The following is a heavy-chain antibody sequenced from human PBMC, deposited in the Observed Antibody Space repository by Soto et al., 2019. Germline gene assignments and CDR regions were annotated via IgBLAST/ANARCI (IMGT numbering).Heavy chain of an antibody. V-gene: IGHV3-21*01. CDR3: ARGNGQWELPQPGHYYYGMDV. CDR1: GFTIGTYT. J-gene: IGHJ6*02. Sequence: EVQLVESGGGLVKPGGSLRLSCVASGFTIGTYTMNWVRQAPEKGLEWVSSISSSSGFLHYGDSVKGRFTISRDNAKNSLYLQMDSLRAEDTAVYYCARGNGQWELPQPGHYYYGMDVWGQGTAVTVSS. CDR2: ISSSSGFL. D-gene: IGHD1-26*01.